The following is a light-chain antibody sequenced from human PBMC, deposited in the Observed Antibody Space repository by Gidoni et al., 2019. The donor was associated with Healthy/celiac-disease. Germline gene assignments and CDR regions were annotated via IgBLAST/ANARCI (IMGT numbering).Light chain of an antibody. V-gene: IGKV3-11*01. CDR3: QQRSNWPRVT. CDR2: DAS. J-gene: IGKJ3*01. Sequence: EIVLTQSPATLSLSPGERATLSCRASQRVSSYLAWYQQKPGQAPRLLIYDASNRATGIPARFSGRGSGTDFTLTISSLEPEDFAVYYCQQRSNWPRVTFGPGTKVDIK. CDR1: QRVSSY.